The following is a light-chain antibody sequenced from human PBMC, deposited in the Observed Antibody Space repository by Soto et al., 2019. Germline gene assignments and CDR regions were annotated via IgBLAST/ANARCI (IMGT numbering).Light chain of an antibody. CDR3: QQGYSIPPST. CDR2: AAS. Sequence: DIQMTQSPSSLSASVGDRVTITCRANQSISTYLNWYQQKPGKAPKLLIYAASNLQRGVSSRFSGSGSGTAFTLTISSLQPADFATYYCQQGYSIPPSTFGQGTKLESK. J-gene: IGKJ2*01. V-gene: IGKV1-39*01. CDR1: QSISTY.